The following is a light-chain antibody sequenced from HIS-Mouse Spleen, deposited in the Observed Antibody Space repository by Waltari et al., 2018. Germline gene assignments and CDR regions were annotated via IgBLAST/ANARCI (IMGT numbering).Light chain of an antibody. J-gene: IGLJ2*01. Sequence: SYVLTQPPSVSVAPGKTARITCGGNNIGSESVHWYQQKPGQAPVLVVHDDSDRPSGSPERFSGSNSGNTATLTISRVEAGDEADYYCQVWDSSSDHVVFGGGTKLTVL. CDR3: QVWDSSSDHVV. V-gene: IGLV3-21*03. CDR2: DDS. CDR1: NIGSES.